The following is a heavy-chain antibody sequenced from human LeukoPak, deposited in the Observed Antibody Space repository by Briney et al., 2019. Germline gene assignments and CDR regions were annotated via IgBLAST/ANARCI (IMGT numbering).Heavy chain of an antibody. Sequence: PSDTLTLACTVSGGSISRDNYSGSWIRQPAGKGLEWIGRVYNSGSTNYTPSLKSRVSISVDTSKNQFSLKLTSVTAADTAVYYCARVYYSSSYDYWYFDLWGRGTLVTVSS. CDR2: VYNSGST. V-gene: IGHV4-61*10. CDR1: GGSISRDNYS. D-gene: IGHD6-13*01. CDR3: ARVYYSSSYDYWYFDL. J-gene: IGHJ2*01.